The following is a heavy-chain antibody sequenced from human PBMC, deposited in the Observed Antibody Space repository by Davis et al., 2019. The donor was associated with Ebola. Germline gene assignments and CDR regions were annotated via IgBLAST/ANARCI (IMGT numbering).Heavy chain of an antibody. CDR2: ISYDGSNK. D-gene: IGHD6-19*01. CDR1: GFTFSSYG. CDR3: ASLAVAGTKRDFDY. Sequence: GESLKISCAASGFTFSSYGMHWVRQAPGKGLEWVAVISYDGSNKYYADSVKGRFTISRDNSKNTLYLQMNSLRAEDTAVYYCASLAVAGTKRDFDYWGQGTLVTVSS. J-gene: IGHJ4*02. V-gene: IGHV3-30*03.